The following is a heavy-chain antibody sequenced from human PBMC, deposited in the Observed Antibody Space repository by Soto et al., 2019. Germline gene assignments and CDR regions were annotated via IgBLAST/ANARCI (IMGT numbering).Heavy chain of an antibody. CDR1: GGSFSGSY. CDR3: GTVGSCSGGSCYPGAYDY. J-gene: IGHJ4*02. V-gene: IGHV4-34*01. Sequence: QVQLQHWGAGLLKPSETLSLTCAVYGGSFSGSYWSWIRQPPGKGLEWVGEISHSGSTKYNPSLKSRVTISVDTSKNQFSLKLSSVTAADTAVYYCGTVGSCSGGSCYPGAYDYWGQGILVTVSS. D-gene: IGHD2-15*01. CDR2: ISHSGST.